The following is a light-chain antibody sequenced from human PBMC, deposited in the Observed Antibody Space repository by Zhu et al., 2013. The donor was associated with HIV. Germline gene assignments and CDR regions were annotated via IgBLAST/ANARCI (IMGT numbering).Light chain of an antibody. V-gene: IGKV3-20*01. CDR3: QQYGSSPWT. CDR2: GAS. CDR1: QSVSSSY. J-gene: IGKJ1*01. Sequence: EIVLTQSPGTLSLSPGERATLSCRASQSVSSSYLAWYQQKPGQAPRLLINGASSRATGIPDRFSGSGSGTDFTFSISRLEPEDFAVYYCQQYGSSPWTFGQGTKVEIK.